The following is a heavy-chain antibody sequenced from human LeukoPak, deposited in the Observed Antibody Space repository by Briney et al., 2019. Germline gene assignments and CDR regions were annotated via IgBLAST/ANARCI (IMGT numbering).Heavy chain of an antibody. CDR3: ARTIRGVYYDSTGYYSQYYFDY. Sequence: GGSLRLSCAASGFSFSSYGMHWVRQAPGKGLEWVANIKQDGSEKYYVDSVKGRFTISRDNAKNSLYLQMNSLRAEDTAVYYCARTIRGVYYDSTGYYSQYYFDYWGQGTLVTVSS. CDR2: IKQDGSEK. J-gene: IGHJ4*02. V-gene: IGHV3-7*01. CDR1: GFSFSSYG. D-gene: IGHD3-22*01.